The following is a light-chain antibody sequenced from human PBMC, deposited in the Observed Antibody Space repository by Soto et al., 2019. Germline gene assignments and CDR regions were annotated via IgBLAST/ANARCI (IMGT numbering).Light chain of an antibody. Sequence: PGERATLSCRASQSVSSSNLDWYQHKPGQAPRLLIYVASRKATVIPDRFSGSGSGTEFTLTITRLEPEDFAVYYCQQHGSGPWTFGQGTKVEIK. CDR3: QQHGSGPWT. V-gene: IGKV3-20*01. CDR1: QSVSSSN. CDR2: VAS. J-gene: IGKJ1*01.